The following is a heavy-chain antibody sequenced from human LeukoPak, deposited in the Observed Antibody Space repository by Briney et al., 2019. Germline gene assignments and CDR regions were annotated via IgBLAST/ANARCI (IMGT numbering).Heavy chain of an antibody. CDR2: ISGSGGST. Sequence: GGSLRLSCAASGFTFSSYAMSWVRQAPGKGLEWVSAISGSGGSTYYADSVKGRFTISRDNSKNTLYLQMNSLRAEDTAVYYCASPVWFGEFGSVDYWGQGTLVTVSS. V-gene: IGHV3-23*01. CDR1: GFTFSSYA. J-gene: IGHJ4*02. D-gene: IGHD3-10*01. CDR3: ASPVWFGEFGSVDY.